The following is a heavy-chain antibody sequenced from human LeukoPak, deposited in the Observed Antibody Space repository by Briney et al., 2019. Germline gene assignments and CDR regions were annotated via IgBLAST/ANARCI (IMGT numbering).Heavy chain of an antibody. D-gene: IGHD3-10*01. J-gene: IGHJ4*02. CDR1: GFSLSTSGVG. CDR3: AHRPRKITMVRGVSDYYFDY. CDR2: IYWNDDK. Sequence: SGPTLVKPTQTLTLTCTFSGFSLSTSGVGVGWIRQPPGKALEWLALIYWNDDKRYSPSLKSRLTITKDTSKNQVVLTMTNMDPVDTATYYCAHRPRKITMVRGVSDYYFDYWGQGTLVTVSS. V-gene: IGHV2-5*01.